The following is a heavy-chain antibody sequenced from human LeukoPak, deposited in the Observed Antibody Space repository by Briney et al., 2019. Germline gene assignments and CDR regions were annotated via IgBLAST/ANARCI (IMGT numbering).Heavy chain of an antibody. V-gene: IGHV4-34*01. D-gene: IGHD6-6*01. J-gene: IGHJ4*02. CDR3: VRSSARRLDY. CDR1: GGSFSGYY. Sequence: PSETLSLTCAVYGGSFSGYYWSWIRQPPGKGLEWIGEINHSGSTNYNPSLKSRVTISVDTSKNQFSLKLSSVTAADTAVYYCVRSSARRLDYWGQGTLVTVSS. CDR2: INHSGST.